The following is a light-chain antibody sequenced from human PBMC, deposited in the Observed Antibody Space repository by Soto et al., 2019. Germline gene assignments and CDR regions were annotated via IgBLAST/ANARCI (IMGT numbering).Light chain of an antibody. CDR3: CSYTGSSTWV. J-gene: IGLJ3*02. CDR1: SSDVGTYNL. V-gene: IGLV2-23*01. Sequence: QSALTQPASVSGSPGQSITISCTGTSSDVGTYNLVSWYQQHPGKAPKFMIYEGTKRPSGVSNRFSGSQSGNTASLTISGLQAEDEADYYCCSYTGSSTWVFGGGTKLTVL. CDR2: EGT.